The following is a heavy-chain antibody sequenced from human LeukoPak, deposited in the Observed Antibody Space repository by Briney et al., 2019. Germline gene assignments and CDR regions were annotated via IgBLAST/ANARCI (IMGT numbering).Heavy chain of an antibody. V-gene: IGHV3-21*01. CDR2: ISSSSSYI. Sequence: GGSLRLSCAASGFTFSSYSMNWVRQAPGKGLEWVSSISSSSSYIYYADSMKGRFTISRDNAKNSLYLQMNSLRAEDTAVYYCARVHSGYDWFDYWGQGTLVTVSS. J-gene: IGHJ4*02. CDR3: ARVHSGYDWFDY. CDR1: GFTFSSYS. D-gene: IGHD5-12*01.